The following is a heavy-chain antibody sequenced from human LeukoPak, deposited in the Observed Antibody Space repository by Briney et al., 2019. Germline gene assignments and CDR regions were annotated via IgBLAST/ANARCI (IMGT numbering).Heavy chain of an antibody. Sequence: GGSLRLSCAASGFTFSSYWMHWVRHAPGKGLVWVSRINGDGSDTAYADSVKGRFTISRDNAKNTVYLQMNSLRVEDTAVYYCARDLGGPDYWGQGARVTVSS. CDR3: ARDLGGPDY. J-gene: IGHJ4*02. V-gene: IGHV3-74*01. D-gene: IGHD3-16*01. CDR1: GFTFSSYW. CDR2: INGDGSDT.